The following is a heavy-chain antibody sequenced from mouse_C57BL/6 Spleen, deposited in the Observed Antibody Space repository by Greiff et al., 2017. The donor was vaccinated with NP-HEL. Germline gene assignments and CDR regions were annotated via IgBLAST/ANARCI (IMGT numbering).Heavy chain of an antibody. J-gene: IGHJ1*03. D-gene: IGHD2-5*01. CDR2: IYPGDGDT. CDR1: GYAFSSSW. Sequence: QVQLQQSGPELVKPGASVKISCKASGYAFSSSWMNWVKQRPGKGLEWIGRIYPGDGDTNYNGKFKGKATLTADKSSSTAYMQLSSLTSEDSAVYFCARSPYSNYWYFDVWGTGTTVTVSS. V-gene: IGHV1-82*01. CDR3: ARSPYSNYWYFDV.